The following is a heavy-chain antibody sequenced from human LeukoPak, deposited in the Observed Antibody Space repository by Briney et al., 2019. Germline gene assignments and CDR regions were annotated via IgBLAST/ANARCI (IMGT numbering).Heavy chain of an antibody. CDR2: IYYSGST. D-gene: IGHD3-3*01. J-gene: IGHJ4*02. CDR3: ARGLRYDFWSGYPPVYFDY. CDR1: GGSISSYY. V-gene: IGHV4-59*01. Sequence: RASETLSLTCTVSGGSISSYYWSWIRQPPGKGLEWIGYIYYSGSTNYNPSLKSRVTISVDTSKNQFSLKLSSVTAADTAVYYCARGLRYDFWSGYPPVYFDYWGQGTLVTVSS.